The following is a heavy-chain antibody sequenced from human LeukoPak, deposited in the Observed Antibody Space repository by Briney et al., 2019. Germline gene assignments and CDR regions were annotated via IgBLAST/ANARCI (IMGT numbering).Heavy chain of an antibody. CDR2: IYTSGST. Sequence: SETLSLTCTVSGGSISSYYWSWIRQPAGKGLEWIGRIYTSGSTNYNPSLKSRVTMSVDTSKNQFSLKLSSVTAADTAVYYCARRGAYYYDSSGYAFDPWGQGTLVTVSS. CDR1: GGSISSYY. CDR3: ARRGAYYYDSSGYAFDP. V-gene: IGHV4-4*07. J-gene: IGHJ5*02. D-gene: IGHD3-22*01.